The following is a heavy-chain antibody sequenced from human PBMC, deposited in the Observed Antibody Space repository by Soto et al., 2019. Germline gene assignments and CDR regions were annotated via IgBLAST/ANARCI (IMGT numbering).Heavy chain of an antibody. CDR3: AKSPLLWFGELGYFAY. CDR1: GFTFSSYA. D-gene: IGHD3-10*01. V-gene: IGHV3-23*01. CDR2: ISGSGGST. Sequence: GGSLRLSCAASGFTFSSYAMSWVRQAPGKGLEWVSAISGSGGSTYYADSVKGRFTISRDNSKNTLYLQMNSLRAEDTAVYYCAKSPLLWFGELGYFAYWGQGTLVTVSS. J-gene: IGHJ4*02.